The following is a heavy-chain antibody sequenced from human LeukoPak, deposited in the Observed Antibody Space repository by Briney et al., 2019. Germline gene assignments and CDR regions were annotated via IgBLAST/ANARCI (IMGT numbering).Heavy chain of an antibody. CDR1: GYTFTSYD. V-gene: IGHV1-8*03. CDR2: MNPNSGNT. D-gene: IGHD1-26*01. Sequence: ASVKVSCKASGYTFTSYDINWARQATGQGLEWMGWMNPNSGNTGYAQKFQGRVTITRNTSISTAYMELSSLRSEDTAVYYCARGRSGSYRRTYFDYWGQGTLVTVSS. J-gene: IGHJ4*02. CDR3: ARGRSGSYRRTYFDY.